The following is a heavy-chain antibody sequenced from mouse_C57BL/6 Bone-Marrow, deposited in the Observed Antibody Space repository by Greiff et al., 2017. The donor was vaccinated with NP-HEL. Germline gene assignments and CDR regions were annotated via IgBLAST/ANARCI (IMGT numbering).Heavy chain of an antibody. J-gene: IGHJ4*01. D-gene: IGHD2-12*01. CDR3: TDSYLYYCTRDY. CDR1: GFNIKDDY. Sequence: LVESGAELVRPGASVKLSCTASGFNIKDDYMHWVKQRPEQGLEWIGWIDPENGDTEYASKFQGKATITADTSSNPAHLQVRSMTSEDTAVYYFTDSYLYYCTRDYGGQGTAVTVSS. CDR2: IDPENGDT. V-gene: IGHV14-4*01.